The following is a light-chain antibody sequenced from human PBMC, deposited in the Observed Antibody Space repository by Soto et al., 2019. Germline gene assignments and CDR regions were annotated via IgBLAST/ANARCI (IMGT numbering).Light chain of an antibody. CDR1: QSISSW. CDR3: QQSYSTPPIT. Sequence: DIPMSQSPSTLSASVGDRVTITCWASQSISSWLAWYQQKPGKAPKLLIYKASSIESGVPSRFSGSGSGTDFTLTISSLQPEDFATYYCQQSYSTPPITFGQGTRLEIK. V-gene: IGKV1-5*03. J-gene: IGKJ5*01. CDR2: KAS.